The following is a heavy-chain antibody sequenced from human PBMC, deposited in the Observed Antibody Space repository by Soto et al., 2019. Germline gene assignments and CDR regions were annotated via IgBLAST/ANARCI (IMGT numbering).Heavy chain of an antibody. CDR1: GFTFSSYW. J-gene: IGHJ5*02. V-gene: IGHV3-74*01. CDR2: IESDGSST. CDR3: AREEGLLNWFDP. D-gene: IGHD1-26*01. Sequence: GGSLRLSCAVSGFTFSSYWMHWVRQAPGKGLVWVSRIESDGSSTNYADSVKGRFTIPRDNAKNTLYLQMNSLRAEDTAVYYCAREEGLLNWFDPWGQGTLVTVSS.